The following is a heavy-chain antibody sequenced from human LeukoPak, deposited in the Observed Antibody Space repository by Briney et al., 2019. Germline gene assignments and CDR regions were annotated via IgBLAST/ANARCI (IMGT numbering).Heavy chain of an antibody. Sequence: GGSLRLSCAASGFTFSSYAMSWVRQAPGKGLEWFSGISGSGSSTHYADSVKGRFTISRDNSKNTLFLQMNSLRAEDTAVYYCAKDQARPSIVVRSSADYWGQGTLVAVSS. D-gene: IGHD2-2*01. V-gene: IGHV3-23*01. CDR1: GFTFSSYA. J-gene: IGHJ4*02. CDR3: AKDQARPSIVVRSSADY. CDR2: ISGSGSST.